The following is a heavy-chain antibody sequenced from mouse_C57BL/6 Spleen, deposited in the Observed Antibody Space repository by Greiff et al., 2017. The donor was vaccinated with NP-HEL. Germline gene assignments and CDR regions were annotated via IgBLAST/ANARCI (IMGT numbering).Heavy chain of an antibody. D-gene: IGHD2-2*01. CDR1: GYTFTDYE. CDR3: TRGGGYDGYAMDY. J-gene: IGHJ4*01. CDR2: IDPETGGT. V-gene: IGHV1-15*01. Sequence: QVQLQQSGAELVRPGASVTLSCKASGYTFTDYEMHWVKQTPVHGLEWIGAIDPETGGTAYNQKFKGKAILTADKSSSTAYMELRSLTSEDSAVYYCTRGGGYDGYAMDYWGQGTSVTVSS.